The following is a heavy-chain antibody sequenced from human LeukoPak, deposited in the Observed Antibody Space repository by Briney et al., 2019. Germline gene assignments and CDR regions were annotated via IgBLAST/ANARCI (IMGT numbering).Heavy chain of an antibody. Sequence: PGGSLRLSCAASRFTFSDYYMSWIRQAPGKGLEWVSYISSSGSTIYYAGSVKGRFTISRDNAKNSLYLQMNSLRAEDTAVYYCARAGRNYWCYFDYWGQGTLVTVSS. J-gene: IGHJ4*02. CDR1: RFTFSDYY. CDR3: ARAGRNYWCYFDY. V-gene: IGHV3-11*01. CDR2: ISSSGSTI. D-gene: IGHD1-7*01.